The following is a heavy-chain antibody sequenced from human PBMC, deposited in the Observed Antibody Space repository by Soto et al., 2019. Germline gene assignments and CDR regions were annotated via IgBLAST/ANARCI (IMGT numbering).Heavy chain of an antibody. J-gene: IGHJ6*02. CDR2: MNPNSGNT. V-gene: IGHV1-8*01. D-gene: IGHD3-10*01. CDR3: ARAPPFYGSGSYLYYYYYYGMDV. CDR1: GYTFTSYD. Sequence: ASVKVSCKASGYTFTSYDINWVRQATGQGLEWMGWMNPNSGNTGYAQKFQGRVTMTRNTSISTAHMELSSLRSEDTAVYYCARAPPFYGSGSYLYYYYYYGMDVWGQGTTVTVSS.